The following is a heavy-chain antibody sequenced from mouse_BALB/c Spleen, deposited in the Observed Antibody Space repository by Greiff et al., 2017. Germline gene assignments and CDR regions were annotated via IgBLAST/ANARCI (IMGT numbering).Heavy chain of an antibody. CDR3: ARPRLRAMDY. CDR2: ILPGSGST. J-gene: IGHJ4*01. CDR1: GYTFSSYW. Sequence: QVQLQQSGAELMKPGASVKISCKATGYTFSSYWIEWVKQRPGHGLEWIGEILPGSGSTNYNEKFKGKATFTADTSSNTADMQLSSLTSEDSAVYYCARPRLRAMDYWGQGTSVTVSS. D-gene: IGHD1-2*01. V-gene: IGHV1-9*01.